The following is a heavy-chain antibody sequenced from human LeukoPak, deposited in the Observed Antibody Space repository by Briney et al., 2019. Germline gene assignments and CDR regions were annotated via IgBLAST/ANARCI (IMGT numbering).Heavy chain of an antibody. CDR1: GFTFSSYA. Sequence: GGSLRLSCAASGFTFSSYAMSWFRQAPGKGLEWVSGISGSGIGGRTHYADSVKGRFTISRDNSKNTLYLQMNSLRAEDTAVYSCARPAFDYGFPWYFDLWGRGTLVTVSS. CDR2: ISGSGIGGRT. V-gene: IGHV3-23*01. J-gene: IGHJ2*01. CDR3: ARPAFDYGFPWYFDL. D-gene: IGHD4-17*01.